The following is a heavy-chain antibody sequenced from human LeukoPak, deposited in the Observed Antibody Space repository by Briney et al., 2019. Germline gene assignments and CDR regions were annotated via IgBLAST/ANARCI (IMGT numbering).Heavy chain of an antibody. Sequence: PGGSLRLSCAAAGCSFSTYSINWVRQTQEKGLVWVSSISRTSSYIYYADSVKGRFTLSRDNGKNSLYLQMNSLRAEDTAVYYCARGGMGANSQEYFYYGMDVWGQGTTVTVSS. V-gene: IGHV3-21*01. CDR3: ARGGMGANSQEYFYYGMDV. CDR2: ISRTSSYI. CDR1: GCSFSTYS. D-gene: IGHD2-8*01. J-gene: IGHJ6*02.